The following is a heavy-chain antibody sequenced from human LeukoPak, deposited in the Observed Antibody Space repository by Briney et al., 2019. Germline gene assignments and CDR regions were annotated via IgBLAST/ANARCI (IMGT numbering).Heavy chain of an antibody. V-gene: IGHV1-2*02. CDR3: ARDHPDIVVVPSPGDY. J-gene: IGHJ4*02. Sequence: GASVKVSCKASGYSFTGYYMHWVRQAPGQGLEWMGWINPNSGGTNHAQKFQGRVTMTSDTSISTAYMELSRLRSDDTAIYYCARDHPDIVVVPSPGDYWGQGTLVTVSS. D-gene: IGHD2-2*01. CDR1: GYSFTGYY. CDR2: INPNSGGT.